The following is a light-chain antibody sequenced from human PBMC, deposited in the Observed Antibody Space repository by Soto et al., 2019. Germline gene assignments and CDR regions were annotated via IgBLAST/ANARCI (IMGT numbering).Light chain of an antibody. CDR1: QSVNTN. CDR2: GIS. V-gene: IGKV3-20*01. J-gene: IGKJ4*01. Sequence: EIVVTQSPATLSVSPGERATLSCRASQSVNTNFAWYQQKPGQAPRVIIFGISTRATAIPDRFSGSGSGTDFTLTISRLEPDDFALYYCQQYGNSPLTFGGGTKVDIK. CDR3: QQYGNSPLT.